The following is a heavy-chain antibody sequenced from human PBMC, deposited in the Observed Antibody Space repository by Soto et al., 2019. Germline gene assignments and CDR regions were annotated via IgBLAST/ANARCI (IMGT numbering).Heavy chain of an antibody. J-gene: IGHJ4*02. CDR1: GYTFTSYA. CDR3: ARGSRNILTGYYNF. Sequence: ASVKVSCKASGYTFTSYAMHWVRQAPGQRLEWMGWINAGNGNTKYSQKFQGRVTITRDTSASTAYMELSSLRSGDTAVYYCARGSRNILTGYYNFWGQGTLVTVSS. D-gene: IGHD3-9*01. V-gene: IGHV1-3*01. CDR2: INAGNGNT.